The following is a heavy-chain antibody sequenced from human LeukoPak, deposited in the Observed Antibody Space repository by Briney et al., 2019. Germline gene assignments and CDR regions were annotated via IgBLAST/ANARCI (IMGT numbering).Heavy chain of an antibody. CDR1: GFTFSSYA. CDR3: ARDPTRYRHCSSTSCYINYYFDY. J-gene: IGHJ4*02. D-gene: IGHD2-2*02. CDR2: ISYDGSNK. Sequence: GGSLRLSCAASGFTFSSYAMHWVRQAPGKGLEWVAVISYDGSNKYYADSVKGRFTISRDNSKNTLYLQMNSLRAEDTAVYYCARDPTRYRHCSSTSCYINYYFDYWGQGTLVTVSS. V-gene: IGHV3-30-3*01.